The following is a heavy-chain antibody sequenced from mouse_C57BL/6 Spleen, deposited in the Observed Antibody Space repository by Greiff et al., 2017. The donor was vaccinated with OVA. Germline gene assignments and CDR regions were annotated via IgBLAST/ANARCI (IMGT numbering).Heavy chain of an antibody. CDR3: ARRGVKRAMDY. V-gene: IGHV1-26*01. Sequence: VQLQQSGPELVKPGASVKISCKASGYTFTDYYMNWVKQSHGKSLEWIGDINPNNGGTSYNQKFKGKATLTVDKSSSTAYMELRSLTSEDSAVYYCARRGVKRAMDYWGQGTSVTVSS. J-gene: IGHJ4*01. CDR2: INPNNGGT. D-gene: IGHD2-2*01. CDR1: GYTFTDYY.